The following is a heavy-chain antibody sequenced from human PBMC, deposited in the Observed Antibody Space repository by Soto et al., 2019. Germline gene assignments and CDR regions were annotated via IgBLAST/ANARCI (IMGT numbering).Heavy chain of an antibody. J-gene: IGHJ5*02. CDR2: IYSGGST. V-gene: IGHV3-66*01. Sequence: GGSLRLSCAASGFTVSSNYMSWVRQAPGKGLEWVSVIYSGGSTYYADSVKGRFTISRDNSKNTLYLQMNSLRAEDTAVYYCARDFGHCSGGSCYRWFDPWGQGTLVTVSS. D-gene: IGHD2-15*01. CDR3: ARDFGHCSGGSCYRWFDP. CDR1: GFTVSSNY.